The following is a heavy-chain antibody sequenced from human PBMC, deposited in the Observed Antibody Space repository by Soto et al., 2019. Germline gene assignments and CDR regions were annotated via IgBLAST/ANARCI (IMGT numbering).Heavy chain of an antibody. CDR1: GGSIRSYY. V-gene: IGHV4-59*01. CDR3: AKDVLGDYGPY. D-gene: IGHD4-17*01. Sequence: SETLSLTCTVSGGSIRSYYWTWIRQPPGKGLEWLGYIFYSGSTFYNPSLKSRVTISIHTSKSQFSLQLTSVTAADTAVYYCAKDVLGDYGPYWGQGTLVTVSS. J-gene: IGHJ4*02. CDR2: IFYSGST.